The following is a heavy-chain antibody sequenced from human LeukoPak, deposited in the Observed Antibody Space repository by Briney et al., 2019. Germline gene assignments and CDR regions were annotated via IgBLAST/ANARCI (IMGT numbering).Heavy chain of an antibody. CDR3: ARELGATVVNYGMDV. J-gene: IGHJ6*02. CDR2: INHSGST. Sequence: PSETLSLTCAVYGGSFSAYYWSWIRQPPGKGLEWIGEINHSGSTNYNPSLKSRVTISVDTPKNQLSLKLTSVTAADTAVYYCARELGATVVNYGMDVWGQGTTVTVSS. D-gene: IGHD4-23*01. V-gene: IGHV4-34*01. CDR1: GGSFSAYY.